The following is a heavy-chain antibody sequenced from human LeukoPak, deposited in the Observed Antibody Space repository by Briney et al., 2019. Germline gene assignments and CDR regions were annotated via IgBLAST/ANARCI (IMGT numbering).Heavy chain of an antibody. CDR1: GYTFTSYG. D-gene: IGHD6-13*01. CDR3: ARGLYTASEQQLEI. J-gene: IGHJ4*02. CDR2: ISAYNGNT. Sequence: GASVKVSCKASGYTFTSYGISWVRQAPGQGLEWMGWISAYNGNTNYAQKLQGRVTMTTDTSTSTAYMELRSLRSDDTAVYYCARGLYTASEQQLEIWGQGTLVTVSS. V-gene: IGHV1-18*01.